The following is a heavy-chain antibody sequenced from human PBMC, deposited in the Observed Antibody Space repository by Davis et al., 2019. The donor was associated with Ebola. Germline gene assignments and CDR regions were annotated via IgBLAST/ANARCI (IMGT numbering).Heavy chain of an antibody. Sequence: SETLSLTCTVSGGSISSYYWNWIRQPPGKGLEWIGNIYYSGSTNYNPSLKSRLTMSIDPSKKQFYLKLSSVTAADTAVYYCARHVSYYYDSSGYYLSYGMDVWGQGTTVTVSS. CDR3: ARHVSYYYDSSGYYLSYGMDV. J-gene: IGHJ6*02. V-gene: IGHV4-59*08. CDR1: GGSISSYY. CDR2: IYYSGST. D-gene: IGHD3-22*01.